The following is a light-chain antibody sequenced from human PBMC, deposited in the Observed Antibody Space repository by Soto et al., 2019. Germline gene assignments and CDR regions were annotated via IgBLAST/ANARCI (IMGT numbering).Light chain of an antibody. CDR2: GAS. CDR1: QTVASNF. Sequence: VLTQSPGTLSLSPGDRATLSCRASQTVASNFLAWYQHKPGQSPRLLIYGASTRATDIPDKFSASGSGPDFTLTISRLEPEDSAVYYCQQYGTSPPLTFGGGTKVEIK. CDR3: QQYGTSPPLT. J-gene: IGKJ4*01. V-gene: IGKV3-20*01.